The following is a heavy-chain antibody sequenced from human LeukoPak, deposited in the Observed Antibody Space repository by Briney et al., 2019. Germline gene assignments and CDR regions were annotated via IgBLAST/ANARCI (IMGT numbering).Heavy chain of an antibody. Sequence: ASVKVSCKASGYTFIDYYLHWLRQAPGQGLEWMGRINPNRGDTKPAQKFQGRVTMTRDTSISVAYMELSSLQSDDTAVYYCARNPDEHWLDESENWYFDLWGSGTLVTVSS. CDR3: ARNPDEHWLDESENWYFDL. V-gene: IGHV1-2*06. CDR2: INPNRGDT. J-gene: IGHJ2*01. D-gene: IGHD6-19*01. CDR1: GYTFIDYY.